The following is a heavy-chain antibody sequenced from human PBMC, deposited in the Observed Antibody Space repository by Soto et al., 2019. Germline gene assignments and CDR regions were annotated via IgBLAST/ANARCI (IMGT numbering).Heavy chain of an antibody. V-gene: IGHV1-18*01. CDR2: INTYNSSE. D-gene: IGHD2-15*01. J-gene: IGHJ4*03. CDR3: ARRGFWRSGSCDLYCHEYLGVDL. CDR1: GYTFSRYG. Sequence: ASVKVSCKASGYTFSRYGLSWVRQAPGQGLEWMGWINTYNSSENYAQKFQGRATMTTDTSTSTVYMELRSLTSDDTAVYYCARRGFWRSGSCDLYCHEYLGVDLGVQGTEV.